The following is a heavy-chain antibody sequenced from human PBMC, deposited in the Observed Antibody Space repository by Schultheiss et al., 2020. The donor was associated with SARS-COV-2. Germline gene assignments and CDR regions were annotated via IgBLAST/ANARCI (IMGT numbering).Heavy chain of an antibody. CDR3: ARFAINYDSSGYYYFDY. D-gene: IGHD3-22*01. J-gene: IGHJ4*02. CDR1: GYSFTSYW. CDR2: IYPGDSDT. Sequence: GESLKISCKGSGYSFTSYWIGWVRQMPGKGLEWMGIIYPGDSDTRYSPSFQGQVTISADKSISTAYLQWSSLKASDTAMYYCARFAINYDSSGYYYFDYWGQGTLVTVSS. V-gene: IGHV5-51*01.